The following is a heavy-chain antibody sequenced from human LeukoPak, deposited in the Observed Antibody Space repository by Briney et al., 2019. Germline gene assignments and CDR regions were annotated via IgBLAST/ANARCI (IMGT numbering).Heavy chain of an antibody. CDR1: GFTVNSNY. CDR2: IYSGGST. V-gene: IGHV3-66*01. D-gene: IGHD6-19*01. Sequence: GGSLRLSCAASGFTVNSNYMSWVRQAPGKGLEWVSVIYSGGSTYYADSVKGRFTISRDNSKNTLYLQMNSLRAEDTAVYYCARGLRSSGWSLFDYWGQGTLVTVSS. CDR3: ARGLRSSGWSLFDY. J-gene: IGHJ4*02.